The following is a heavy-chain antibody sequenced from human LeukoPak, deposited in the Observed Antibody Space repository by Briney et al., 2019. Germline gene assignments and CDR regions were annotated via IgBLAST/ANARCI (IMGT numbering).Heavy chain of an antibody. D-gene: IGHD3-3*01. J-gene: IGHJ5*02. V-gene: IGHV1-18*01. Sequence: ATVKVSCKASGYTFTSYGISWVRQAPGQGLEWMGWISAYNGNTNYAQKLQGRVTMTTHTSTSTAYMELRSLRSDDTAVYYCARGTDYDFWSGYYKFGYWFDPWGQGTLVTVSS. CDR3: ARGTDYDFWSGYYKFGYWFDP. CDR1: GYTFTSYG. CDR2: ISAYNGNT.